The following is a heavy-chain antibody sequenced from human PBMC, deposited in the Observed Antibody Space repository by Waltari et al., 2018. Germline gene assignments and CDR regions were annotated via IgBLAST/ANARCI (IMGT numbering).Heavy chain of an antibody. CDR2: INSDGIIT. CDR3: ARQWFRDV. Sequence: EVQLVESGGDLVQPGGSLRLSCAASGVTFSSYWMHWVRQAPGTGLVWVARINSDGIITTYADSVKGRFTISRDNAKNTLYLQMNSLRAEDTAVYYCARQWFRDVWGQGTTVTVSS. V-gene: IGHV3-74*01. J-gene: IGHJ6*02. CDR1: GVTFSSYW. D-gene: IGHD3-10*01.